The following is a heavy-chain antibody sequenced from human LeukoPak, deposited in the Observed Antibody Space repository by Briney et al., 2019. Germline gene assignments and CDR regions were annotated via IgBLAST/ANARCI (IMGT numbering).Heavy chain of an antibody. V-gene: IGHV1-69*02. CDR3: ARGGSSWYGLANKKKNWFDP. D-gene: IGHD6-13*01. J-gene: IGHJ5*02. Sequence: SVKVSCKASGGTFSSYTISRVRQAPGQGLEWMGRIIPILGIANYAQKFQGRVTITADKSTSTAYMELSSLRSEDTAVYYCARGGSSWYGLANKKKNWFDPWGQGTLVTVSS. CDR1: GGTFSSYT. CDR2: IIPILGIA.